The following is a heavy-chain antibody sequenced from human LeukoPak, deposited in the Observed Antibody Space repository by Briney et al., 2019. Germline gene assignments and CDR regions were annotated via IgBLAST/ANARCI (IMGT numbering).Heavy chain of an antibody. Sequence: GGSLRLSCAASGFTFSGRWMSWLRQAPGKGLEWVANINQDGTDKYYVDSVKGRFTISRDNAKNSLYLQMNSLRAEDTAVYYCARVAYDSSGYYFPFDYWGQGTLVTVSS. D-gene: IGHD3-22*01. CDR3: ARVAYDSSGYYFPFDY. V-gene: IGHV3-7*03. CDR1: GFTFSGRW. CDR2: INQDGTDK. J-gene: IGHJ4*02.